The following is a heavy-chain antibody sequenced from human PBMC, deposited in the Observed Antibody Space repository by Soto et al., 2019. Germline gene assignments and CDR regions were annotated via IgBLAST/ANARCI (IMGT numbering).Heavy chain of an antibody. D-gene: IGHD3-3*01. CDR3: ARGAADYDFWSGYYNFDY. CDR1: GYTFTSYG. Sequence: GASVKVSCKASGYTFTSYGISWVRQAPGQGLEWMGWISAYNGNTNYAQKLQGRVTMTTDTSTSTAYMELRSLRSDDTAVYYCARGAADYDFWSGYYNFDYWGQGTLVTVSS. CDR2: ISAYNGNT. J-gene: IGHJ4*02. V-gene: IGHV1-18*04.